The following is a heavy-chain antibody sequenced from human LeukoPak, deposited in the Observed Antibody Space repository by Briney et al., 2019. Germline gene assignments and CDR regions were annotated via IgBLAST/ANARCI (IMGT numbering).Heavy chain of an antibody. CDR3: ARGGPTTVVLFRYYYYYMDV. J-gene: IGHJ6*03. CDR1: GGSFSGYY. Sequence: PSETLSLTCAVYGGSFSGYYWSWIRQPPGKGLEWIGEINHSGSTNYNPSLKSRVTISVDTSKNQFSLKLSSVTAADTAVYYCARGGPTTVVLFRYYYYYMDVWGKGTTVTVSS. D-gene: IGHD4-23*01. V-gene: IGHV4-34*01. CDR2: INHSGST.